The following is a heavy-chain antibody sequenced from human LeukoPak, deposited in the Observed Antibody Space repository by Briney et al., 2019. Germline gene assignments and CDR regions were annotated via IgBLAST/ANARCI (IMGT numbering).Heavy chain of an antibody. Sequence: PGGSLRLSCAASGFSFSTYWMSWVRQAPGKGLEWVANIKQDGSDIYYVDSVKGRFIISRDNAKNSLYLQMSSLRAEDTAVYYCTRGGWLHPQSPYWGQGTLVTVSS. V-gene: IGHV3-7*01. J-gene: IGHJ4*02. CDR2: IKQDGSDI. CDR3: TRGGWLHPQSPY. CDR1: GFSFSTYW. D-gene: IGHD5-12*01.